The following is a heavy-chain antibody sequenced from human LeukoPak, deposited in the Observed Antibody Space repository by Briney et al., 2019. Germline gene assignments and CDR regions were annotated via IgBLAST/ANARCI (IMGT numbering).Heavy chain of an antibody. CDR3: AGWAYDSSGYRLDY. CDR1: GGSISRYY. Sequence: SETLSLTCAVSGGSISRYYWTWVRQPPGKALEWIGCISYSGSTNYNPSLKSRVTVSVDTSKNQFSLKLSSVTAADTAIYYCAGWAYDSSGYRLDYWGQGTLVTVSS. J-gene: IGHJ4*02. CDR2: ISYSGST. D-gene: IGHD3-22*01. V-gene: IGHV4-59*01.